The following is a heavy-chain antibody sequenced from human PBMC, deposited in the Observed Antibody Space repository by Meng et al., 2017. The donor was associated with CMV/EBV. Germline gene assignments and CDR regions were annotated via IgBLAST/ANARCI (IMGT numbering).Heavy chain of an antibody. CDR1: GFTFSTYW. V-gene: IGHV3-7*01. J-gene: IGHJ4*02. Sequence: GESLKISCAASGFTFSTYWMTWVRQAPGKGLEWVANIKQDGSEKYYVDSVKGRFPISRDNAKNSLYLDMNSLRAEDTAVYYCARGYNRLAASALDYWGRGVLVTVSS. D-gene: IGHD6-13*01. CDR2: IKQDGSEK. CDR3: ARGYNRLAASALDY.